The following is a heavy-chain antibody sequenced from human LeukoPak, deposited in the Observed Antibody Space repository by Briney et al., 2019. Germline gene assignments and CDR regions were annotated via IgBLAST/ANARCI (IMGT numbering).Heavy chain of an antibody. Sequence: ASVKVSFKASGYTFTTYGISWVRQAPGQGLEGMGWITTHNGNTYYTQKLQGRVPMTTDTSTTTAYMELRSLRSDDTAIYYCARAVYCSSTSCYNSYMDVWGKGTTVTVSS. V-gene: IGHV1-18*01. J-gene: IGHJ6*03. CDR3: ARAVYCSSTSCYNSYMDV. CDR1: GYTFTTYG. CDR2: ITTHNGNT. D-gene: IGHD2-2*02.